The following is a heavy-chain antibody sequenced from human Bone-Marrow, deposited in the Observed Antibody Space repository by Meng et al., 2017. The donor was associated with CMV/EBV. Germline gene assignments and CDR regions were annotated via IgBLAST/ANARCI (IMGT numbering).Heavy chain of an antibody. CDR3: ARVARITIFGVVQGSWFDP. V-gene: IGHV1-69*05. Sequence: TFSSYAISWVRQDPGQGLEWMGGIIPIFGTANYAQKFQGRVTITTDESTSTAYMELSSLRSEDTAVYYCARVARITIFGVVQGSWFDPWGQGTLVTVSS. J-gene: IGHJ5*02. CDR2: IIPIFGTA. CDR1: TFSSYA. D-gene: IGHD3-3*01.